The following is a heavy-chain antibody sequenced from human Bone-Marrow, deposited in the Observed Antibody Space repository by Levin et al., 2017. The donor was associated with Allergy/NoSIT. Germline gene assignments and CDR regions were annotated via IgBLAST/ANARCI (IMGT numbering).Heavy chain of an antibody. CDR1: GGSISSGGYS. CDR2: IYHSGST. J-gene: IGHJ5*02. V-gene: IGHV4-30-2*01. CDR3: ARAYGSGSYYNLAWFDP. Sequence: PSETLSLTCAVSGGSISSGGYSWSWIRQPPGKGLEWIGYIYHSGSTYYNPSLKSRVTISVDRSKNQFSLKLSSVTAADTAVYYCARAYGSGSYYNLAWFDPWGQGTLVTVSS. D-gene: IGHD3-10*01.